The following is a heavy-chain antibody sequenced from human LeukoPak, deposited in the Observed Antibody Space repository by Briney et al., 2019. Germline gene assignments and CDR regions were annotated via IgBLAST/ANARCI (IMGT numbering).Heavy chain of an antibody. V-gene: IGHV4-34*01. CDR2: MIHSGSS. Sequence: GSLRLSCAASGFTFSSYGMNWVRQAPGKGLEWIGEMIHSGSSNYNPSLRSRVTISGDTSKNQFSLKLNSLTAADTAVYYCARGNIVATILGGLHGTTAFDFWGQGILVTVSS. D-gene: IGHD5-12*01. CDR3: ARGNIVATILGGLHGTTAFDF. J-gene: IGHJ4*02. CDR1: GFTFSSYG.